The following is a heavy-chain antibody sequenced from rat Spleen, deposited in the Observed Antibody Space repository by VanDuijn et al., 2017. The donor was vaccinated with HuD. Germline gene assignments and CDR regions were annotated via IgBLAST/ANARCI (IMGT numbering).Heavy chain of an antibody. Sequence: EVQLVESGGGLVQPGRSLKLSCAASGFTFSNYGMHWIRQAPTKGLEWVATISYDGSSTYYRDSVKGRFTISRDNAKSTLSLQMDSLRSEDTATYYCARRHYGYTDYFDYWGQGAMVPVSS. CDR3: ARRHYGYTDYFDY. J-gene: IGHJ2*01. CDR2: ISYDGSST. CDR1: GFTFSNYG. D-gene: IGHD1-11*01. V-gene: IGHV5-29*01.